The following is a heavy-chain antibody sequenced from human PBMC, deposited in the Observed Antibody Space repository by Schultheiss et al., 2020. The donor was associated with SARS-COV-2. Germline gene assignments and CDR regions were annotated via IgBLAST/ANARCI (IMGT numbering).Heavy chain of an antibody. D-gene: IGHD2-15*01. CDR3: ARRGAVSVAAKAFDL. V-gene: IGHV3-48*03. CDR1: GFTFSSYE. Sequence: GESLKISCEASGFTFSSYEMNWFRQAPGEGLEWVSYIGSAGTSIYYAESLKGRFIISRDNAKKALYLQMNSLRAEDTAVYYCARRGAVSVAAKAFDLWGQGTTVTVSS. CDR2: IGSAGTSI. J-gene: IGHJ6*02.